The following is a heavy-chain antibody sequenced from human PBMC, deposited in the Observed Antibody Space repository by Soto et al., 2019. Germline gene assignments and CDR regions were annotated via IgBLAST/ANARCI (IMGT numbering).Heavy chain of an antibody. CDR1: GLTFSRYP. CDR2: ISVSAGTT. V-gene: IGHV3-23*01. Sequence: EVQLLESGGGLVQPGGSLRLSCAASGLTFSRYPMSWVRQAPGKGLQWVSSISVSAGTTYYADSVKGRFTISRDNSKNTLYLQMNSLRAEDTAVYYCAKDGIRGIHIDNWGQGTLVTVSS. J-gene: IGHJ4*02. CDR3: AKDGIRGIHIDN.